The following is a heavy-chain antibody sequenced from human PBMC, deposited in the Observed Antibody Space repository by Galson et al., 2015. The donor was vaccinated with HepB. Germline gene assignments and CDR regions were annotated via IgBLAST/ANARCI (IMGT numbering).Heavy chain of an antibody. CDR2: INSDGSST. J-gene: IGHJ6*03. CDR3: ARSGSSWFPYMDV. CDR1: GFSLSTSG. Sequence: LTLTCTFSGFSLSTSGMCVSWIRQPPGKGLVWVSRINSDGSSTSYADSVKGRLTISRDNAKNTLYLQMNSLRAEDTAVYYCARSGSSWFPYMDVWGKGTTVTVSS. V-gene: IGHV3-74*01. D-gene: IGHD6-13*01.